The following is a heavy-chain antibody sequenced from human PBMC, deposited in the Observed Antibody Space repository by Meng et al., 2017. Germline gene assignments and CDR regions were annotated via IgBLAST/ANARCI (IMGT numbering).Heavy chain of an antibody. D-gene: IGHD6-25*01. CDR2: INPKSGDT. CDR3: ARDEDISAAGKLFGDY. J-gene: IGHJ4*02. V-gene: IGHV1-2*06. CDR1: GYNFPDYY. Sequence: VQVGQSGAEVKKPGASVKVSRKPSGYNFPDYYIHWVRRAPGQGLEWMGRINPKSGDTHYAQKFQARVTMTGDTSISTAYMELSGLRSDDTAMYYCARDEDISAAGKLFGDYWGQGTLVTVSS.